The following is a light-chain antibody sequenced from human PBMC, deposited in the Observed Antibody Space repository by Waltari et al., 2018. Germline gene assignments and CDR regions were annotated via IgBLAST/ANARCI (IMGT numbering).Light chain of an antibody. CDR2: DTS. V-gene: IGKV3-11*01. CDR1: ASVSSY. CDR3: QQRSNWPIT. Sequence: PGDRATLSCRASASVSSYLAWYQQKPGQAPRLLFYDTSNRATGIPARFTGSGYGTDFTLTISSLEPEDSAVYYCQQRSNWPITFGPGTRLEI. J-gene: IGKJ5*01.